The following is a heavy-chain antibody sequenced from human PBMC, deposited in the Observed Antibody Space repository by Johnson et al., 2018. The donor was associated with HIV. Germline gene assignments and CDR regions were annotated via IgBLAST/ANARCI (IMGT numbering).Heavy chain of an antibody. CDR2: IWHDGSNK. D-gene: IGHD6-19*01. J-gene: IGHJ3*02. CDR1: GFSFDDYG. Sequence: QVQLVESGGGVVQPGGSLRLSCAASGFSFDDYGMSWVRQAPGKGLEWVAVIWHDGSNKYYADSVKGRFTISRDNAKNSLYLQMNSLRAEDTALYYCAKDRAVARWDAFDIWGQGTMVTVSS. CDR3: AKDRAVARWDAFDI. V-gene: IGHV3-33*03.